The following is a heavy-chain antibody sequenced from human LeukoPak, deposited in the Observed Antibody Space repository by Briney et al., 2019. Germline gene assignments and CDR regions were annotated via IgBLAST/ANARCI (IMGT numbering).Heavy chain of an antibody. D-gene: IGHD1-26*01. CDR1: GFTFSSYA. Sequence: GGSLRLSCAASGFTFSSYAMHWVRQAPGKGLEWVAVISYDGSNKYYADSVKGRFTISRDNSKNTLYVQMNSLRAEDTAVYYCAKPRGNYDFDNWGQGTLVTVSS. J-gene: IGHJ4*02. V-gene: IGHV3-30-3*02. CDR2: ISYDGSNK. CDR3: AKPRGNYDFDN.